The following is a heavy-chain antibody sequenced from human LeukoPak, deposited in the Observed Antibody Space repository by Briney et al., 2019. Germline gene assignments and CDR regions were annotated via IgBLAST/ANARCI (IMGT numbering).Heavy chain of an antibody. CDR1: GFTVSSNH. V-gene: IGHV3-53*01. J-gene: IGHJ6*03. CDR3: ARVYYGSGSLHYYYYMDV. CDR2: TYSGGRT. D-gene: IGHD3-10*01. Sequence: GGSLRLSCAASGFTVSSNHMSWVRQAPGEGLEWVSVTYSGGRTYYADSVKGRFTISRDNSKNTLYLQMNSLRAEDTAVYYCARVYYGSGSLHYYYYMDVWGKGTTVTISS.